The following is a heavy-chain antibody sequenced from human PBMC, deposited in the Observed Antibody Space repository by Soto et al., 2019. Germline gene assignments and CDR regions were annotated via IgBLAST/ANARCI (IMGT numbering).Heavy chain of an antibody. V-gene: IGHV3-72*01. CDR1: GFTFSDHY. Sequence: GGSLRLSCAASGFTFSDHYMDWVRQAPGKGLEWVGRIRNRANSYTTDYAAPVKGRFTISRDDSKNTLYLQMNSLKTEDTAVYYCTTSSWLTIDYWGQGTLVTVSS. CDR2: IRNRANSYTT. D-gene: IGHD6-13*01. J-gene: IGHJ4*02. CDR3: TTSSWLTIDY.